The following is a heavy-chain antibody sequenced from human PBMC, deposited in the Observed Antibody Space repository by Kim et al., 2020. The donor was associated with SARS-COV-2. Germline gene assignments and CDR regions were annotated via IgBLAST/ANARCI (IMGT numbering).Heavy chain of an antibody. V-gene: IGHV1-3*01. D-gene: IGHD3-10*01. J-gene: IGHJ3*02. CDR3: AREYGSGSYLIRAFDI. CDR2: INAGNGNT. CDR1: GYTFTSYA. Sequence: ASVKVSCKASGYTFTSYAMHWVRQAPGQRLEWMGWINAGNGNTKYSQKFQGRVTITRDTSASTAYMELSSLRSEDTAVYYCAREYGSGSYLIRAFDIWGQGTMVTVSS.